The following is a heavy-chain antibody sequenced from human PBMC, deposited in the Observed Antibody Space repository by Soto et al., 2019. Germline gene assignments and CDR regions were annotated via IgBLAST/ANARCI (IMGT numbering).Heavy chain of an antibody. V-gene: IGHV5-10-1*01. J-gene: IGHJ3*01. CDR1: GCRFTSRW. CDR2: IDPTDSEA. CDR3: ATSTLFGVVDTFNV. D-gene: IGHD3-3*01. Sequence: GESLKISCEASGCRFTSRWIMWVRQLPGKGLEWVGKIDPTDSEARYSPSFQGHVRFSVDTSNNTAFLQWNGLKASDTAIYYCATSTLFGVVDTFNVCGQGTMVTVSS.